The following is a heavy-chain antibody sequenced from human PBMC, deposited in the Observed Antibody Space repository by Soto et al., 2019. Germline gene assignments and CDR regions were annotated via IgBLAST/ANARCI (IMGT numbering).Heavy chain of an antibody. J-gene: IGHJ2*01. CDR1: GVSITPYF. D-gene: IGHD3-9*01. CDR3: ARHFDVDPSLDHYYFDL. Sequence: PSETLSLTCTVSGVSITPYFWSWIRQPAGEAPEWLGHIYASGRTTYNPSLKSRVTMFVSQTQVSLRLTSVTAADTAVSYSARHFDVDPSLDHYYFDLWGRGALVTVSS. CDR2: IYASGRT. V-gene: IGHV4-4*07.